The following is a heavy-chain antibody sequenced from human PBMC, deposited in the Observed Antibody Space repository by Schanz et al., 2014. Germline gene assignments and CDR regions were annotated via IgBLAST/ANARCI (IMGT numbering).Heavy chain of an antibody. D-gene: IGHD1-1*01. Sequence: EVQLVESGGGVVQPGRSLRLSCVASGFTFSSYDVFWVRQAPGKGLEWVSAISGSGGSTYYADSVKGRFTISRDNSKNTLYLQMNSLRAEDTAVYFCAKKVPAYNPFDSWGQGTLVTVSS. V-gene: IGHV3-23*04. J-gene: IGHJ4*02. CDR1: GFTFSSYD. CDR3: AKKVPAYNPFDS. CDR2: ISGSGGST.